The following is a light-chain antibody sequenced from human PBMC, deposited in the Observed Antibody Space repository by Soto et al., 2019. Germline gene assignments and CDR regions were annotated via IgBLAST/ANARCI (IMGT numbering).Light chain of an antibody. Sequence: EIVLTQSPGTLSLSPGERATLSCRASQYMTRTYIAWYQQKPGQAPMLLIYAPSNRATGIPDKFSGSGSGTDYSLTITRLEPEDPAVYYCHQYDKAPQTFGLGTKVEIK. CDR1: QYMTRTY. J-gene: IGKJ2*01. CDR2: APS. V-gene: IGKV3-20*01. CDR3: HQYDKAPQT.